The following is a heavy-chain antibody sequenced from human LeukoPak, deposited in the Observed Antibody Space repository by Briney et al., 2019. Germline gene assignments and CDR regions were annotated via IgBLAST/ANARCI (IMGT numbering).Heavy chain of an antibody. CDR1: GYTFANYG. Sequence: ASVKVSCKASGYTFANYGITWVRQAPGQGLEWMGWISPYDGSTVFAQKFQGRVTITADESTSTAYMELSSLRSEDTAVYYCARARNNHYYPSLDYWGQGTLVTVSS. V-gene: IGHV1-18*01. J-gene: IGHJ4*02. D-gene: IGHD1-14*01. CDR2: ISPYDGST. CDR3: ARARNNHYYPSLDY.